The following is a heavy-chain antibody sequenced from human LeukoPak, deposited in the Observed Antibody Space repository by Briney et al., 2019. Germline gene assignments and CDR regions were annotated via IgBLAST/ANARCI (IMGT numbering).Heavy chain of an antibody. J-gene: IGHJ4*02. CDR2: ISGSGRST. D-gene: IGHD1-20*01. V-gene: IGHV3-23*01. CDR3: AKGGNWNRIEY. Sequence: GGSLRLSCAASGFTFSSYAMCWVRQAPGKGLEWVSGISGSGRSTYYADSVKGRFTISRDNSENTLYLQLKSLRAEDTAVYYCAKGGNWNRIEYWGQGTLVTVSS. CDR1: GFTFSSYA.